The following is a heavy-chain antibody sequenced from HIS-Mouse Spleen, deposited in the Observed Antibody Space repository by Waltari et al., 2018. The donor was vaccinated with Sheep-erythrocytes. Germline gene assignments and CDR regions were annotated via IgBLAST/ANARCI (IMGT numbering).Heavy chain of an antibody. J-gene: IGHJ3*02. V-gene: IGHV3-30-3*01. CDR3: ARGAFDI. Sequence: QVQLVESGGGVVQPGRPLRLPCAASGFTFSSYAMHWVRQAPGKGLEWVAVISYDGSNKYYADSVKGRFTISRDNSKNTLYLQMNSLRAEDTAVYYCARGAFDIWGQGTMVTVSS. CDR2: ISYDGSNK. CDR1: GFTFSSYA.